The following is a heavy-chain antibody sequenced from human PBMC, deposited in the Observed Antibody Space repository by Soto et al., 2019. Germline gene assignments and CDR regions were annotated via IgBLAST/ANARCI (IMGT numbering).Heavy chain of an antibody. CDR2: ISSSGSTI. V-gene: IGHV3-11*01. CDR3: AIGLEDYDILTGYYQFDY. Sequence: PGGSLRLSCAASGFTFSDYYMSWIRQAPGKGLEWVSYISSSGSTIYYADSVKGRFTISRDNAKNSLYLQMNSLRAEDTAVYYCAIGLEDYDILTGYYQFDYWGQGTLVTVSS. CDR1: GFTFSDYY. D-gene: IGHD3-9*01. J-gene: IGHJ4*02.